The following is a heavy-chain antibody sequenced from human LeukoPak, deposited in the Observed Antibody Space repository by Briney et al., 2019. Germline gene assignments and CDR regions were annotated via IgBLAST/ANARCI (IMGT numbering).Heavy chain of an antibody. Sequence: PGGSLRLSCVASGLTFSNYWLTWVRQAPGKGLEWVANMNGDGSEKYYVDSVKGRFTISRDNANNSWNLHMNSLRAEDTAVYFCATGGSYHVYWGHGTLVTVSS. D-gene: IGHD1-26*01. CDR1: GLTFSNYW. CDR2: MNGDGSEK. J-gene: IGHJ4*03. CDR3: ATGGSYHVY. V-gene: IGHV3-7*05.